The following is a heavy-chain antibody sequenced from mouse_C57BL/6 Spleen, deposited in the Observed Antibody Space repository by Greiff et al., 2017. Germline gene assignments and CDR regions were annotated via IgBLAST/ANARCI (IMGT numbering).Heavy chain of an antibody. CDR1: GYSITSGYF. J-gene: IGHJ1*03. CDR3: ARGGDGYDWYFDV. D-gene: IGHD2-2*01. V-gene: IGHV3-6*01. Sequence: EVQLQESGPGLVKPSPSLSLPCSVTGYSITSGYFWNWIRQFPGNHLEWMGYISYDGSNNYNPSLKNRIAITRDTSKNQFFLKLNAVTTEDTATYYCARGGDGYDWYFDVWGTGTTVTVSS. CDR2: ISYDGSN.